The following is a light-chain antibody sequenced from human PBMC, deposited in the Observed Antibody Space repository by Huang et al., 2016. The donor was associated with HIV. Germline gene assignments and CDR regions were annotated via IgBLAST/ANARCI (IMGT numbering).Light chain of an antibody. CDR3: QQYGTSPLT. CDR2: SAS. Sequence: EIVLTQSPGTLSLSPGEGGTLSCRASQSVNSNYLAWYQQRPGQAPRLLIYSASFRSTGIPDRFSGSGCGTDFTLTISRLEPEDYVVYYCQQYGTSPLTFGQGTKVEVK. V-gene: IGKV3-20*01. CDR1: QSVNSNY. J-gene: IGKJ1*01.